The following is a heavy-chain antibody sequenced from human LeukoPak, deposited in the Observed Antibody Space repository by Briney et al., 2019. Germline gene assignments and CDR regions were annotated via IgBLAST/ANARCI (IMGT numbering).Heavy chain of an antibody. CDR1: GGSISSSSNY. CDR3: ARVSYQEGVDY. CDR2: ISPSGST. J-gene: IGHJ4*02. Sequence: SETLSLTCTVSGGSISSSSNYWTWLRQPAGKGLEWIGRISPSGSTNHNPSLTSRVTISVDTSKNQFSLKLNFVTAADTAVYYCARVSYQEGVDYWGQGTLVTVSS. V-gene: IGHV4-61*02. D-gene: IGHD2-2*01.